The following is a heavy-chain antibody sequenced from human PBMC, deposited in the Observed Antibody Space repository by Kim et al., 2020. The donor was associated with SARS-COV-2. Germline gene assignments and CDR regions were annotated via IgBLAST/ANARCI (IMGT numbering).Heavy chain of an antibody. Sequence: GGSLRLSCAASGFTFSTYWMSWVRQAPGKGLEWVANIKHDGSEKYYVDSVKGRFTTSRENAKNTLYLQMNSLRAEDTAVYYCARADILTGYSGGPGGYWGQGTLVTVSS. J-gene: IGHJ4*02. D-gene: IGHD3-9*01. V-gene: IGHV3-7*01. CDR2: IKHDGSEK. CDR3: ARADILTGYSGGPGGY. CDR1: GFTFSTYW.